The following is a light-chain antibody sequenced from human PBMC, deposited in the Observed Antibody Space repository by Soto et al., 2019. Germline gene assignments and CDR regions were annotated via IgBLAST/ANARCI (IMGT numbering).Light chain of an antibody. CDR1: SSDVGGYNY. V-gene: IGLV2-14*01. Sequence: QSALTQPASVSGSPGQSITISCTGTSSDVGGYNYVSWYQQHPGKAPKLMIYEVSNRPSGVSNRFSGSKSGNTASLTISGLQAADEADYDCSSYTSSSTHVVFGGGTKLTVL. CDR2: EVS. CDR3: SSYTSSSTHVV. J-gene: IGLJ2*01.